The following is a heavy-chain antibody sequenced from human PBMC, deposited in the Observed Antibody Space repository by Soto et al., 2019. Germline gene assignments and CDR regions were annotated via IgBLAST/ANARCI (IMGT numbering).Heavy chain of an antibody. V-gene: IGHV3-48*03. CDR1: GFSFSSCE. Sequence: DVQLVESGGGLVQPGGSLRLSCAASGFSFSSCEMSWVRQAPGKGLEWVSYISGSGTSTQYSDSVKGRFTLSRDNGKNSLHLQMNSLGAEDTAVYYCASKIVTPGYHYYDYWGQGTLVTVSS. CDR2: ISGSGTST. J-gene: IGHJ4*02. D-gene: IGHD3-9*01. CDR3: ASKIVTPGYHYYDY.